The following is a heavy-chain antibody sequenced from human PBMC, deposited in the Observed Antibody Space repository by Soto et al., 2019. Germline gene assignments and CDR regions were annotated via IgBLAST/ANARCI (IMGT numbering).Heavy chain of an antibody. J-gene: IGHJ4*02. V-gene: IGHV4-59*02. CDR1: GGAVSGYY. CDR3: ARARKATYITGGFDS. D-gene: IGHD3-3*01. Sequence: SGTVSLTCSDAGGAVSGYYWSWIRQSPEKGLEYIAYSSYGGITNLHGALNGRVTMSIDTSKNQFSLKATSLTAADTAVYYCARARKATYITGGFDSWGQGTLVTVSS. CDR2: SSYGGIT.